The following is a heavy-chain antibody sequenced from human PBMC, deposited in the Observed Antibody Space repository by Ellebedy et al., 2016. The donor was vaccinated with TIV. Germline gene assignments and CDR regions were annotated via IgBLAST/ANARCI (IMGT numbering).Heavy chain of an antibody. CDR3: AKEGYPYWYFEV. CDR2: ISYDGSNK. D-gene: IGHD5-18*01. Sequence: GGSLRLSXAASGFTFSSYAMHWVRQTPGKGLEWVAVISYDGSNKYYADSVKGRFTISRDNSKNTLYLQMNSLTAEDTAVYYCAKEGYPYWYFEVWGRGTLVTVSS. CDR1: GFTFSSYA. V-gene: IGHV3-30-3*01. J-gene: IGHJ2*01.